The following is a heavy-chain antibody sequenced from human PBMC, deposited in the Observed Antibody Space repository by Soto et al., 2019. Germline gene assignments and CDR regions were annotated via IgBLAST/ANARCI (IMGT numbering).Heavy chain of an antibody. V-gene: IGHV3-23*01. CDR2: ISVTGGST. CDR3: AKDRLGGNFDY. CDR1: GFTFSDYY. Sequence: HPGGSLRLSCAASGFTFSDYYMNWVRQAPGKGLEWVATISVTGGSTYYADSVKGRFTISRDNSKNTLYLQMNSLRVEDTAVYYCAKDRLGGNFDYWGQGTQVTVSS. J-gene: IGHJ4*02.